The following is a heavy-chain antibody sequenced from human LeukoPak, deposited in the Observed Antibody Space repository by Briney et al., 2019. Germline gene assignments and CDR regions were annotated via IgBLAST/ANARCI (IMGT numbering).Heavy chain of an antibody. D-gene: IGHD2-15*01. CDR2: INPNSGGT. CDR1: GYTFTGYY. Sequence: GASVKVSCKASGYTFTGYYMHWVRQAPGQGLEWMGWINPNSGGTNYAQKFQGRVTMTRDTSISTAYMELSRLRSYDTAVYYCARAPATYYGMDVWGQGTTVTVSS. J-gene: IGHJ6*02. V-gene: IGHV1-2*02. CDR3: ARAPATYYGMDV.